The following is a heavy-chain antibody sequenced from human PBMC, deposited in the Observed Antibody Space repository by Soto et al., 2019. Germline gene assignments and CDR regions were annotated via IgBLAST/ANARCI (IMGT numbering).Heavy chain of an antibody. CDR2: IDWDDDK. Sequence: SGPTLVNPTQTLTLTCTFSGFSLSTSGMCVSWIRQPPGKALEWLALIDWDDDKYYSTSLKTRLTISKDTSKNQVVLTMTNMDPVDTATYYCARSFLCPPRLMVRGVFNFDYWGQGTLVTVSS. CDR1: GFSLSTSGMC. CDR3: ARSFLCPPRLMVRGVFNFDY. J-gene: IGHJ4*02. D-gene: IGHD3-10*01. V-gene: IGHV2-70*01.